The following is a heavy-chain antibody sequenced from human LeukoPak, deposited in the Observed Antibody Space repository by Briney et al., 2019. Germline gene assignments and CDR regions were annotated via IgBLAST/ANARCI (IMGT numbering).Heavy chain of an antibody. CDR2: INHSGST. D-gene: IGHD3-10*01. CDR1: GGSFSGYY. J-gene: IGHJ4*02. Sequence: SETLSLTCAVYGGSFSGYYWSWIRQPPGKGLEWIGEINHSGSTNYRPSLKSRVTISVDTSKNQFSLKLSSVTAADTAVYYCARAPSMVRGVPTDYWGQGTLVTVSS. CDR3: ARAPSMVRGVPTDY. V-gene: IGHV4-34*01.